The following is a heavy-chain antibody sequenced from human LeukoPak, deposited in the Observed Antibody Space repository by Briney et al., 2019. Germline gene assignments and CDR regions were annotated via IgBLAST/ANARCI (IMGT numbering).Heavy chain of an antibody. Sequence: PGGSLRLSCAASGFTFSSYWMSWVRQAPGKGLEWVANIKQDESEKYYVDSVKGRFTISRDNAKNSLYLQMNSLRAEDTSVYYCARVEYYDFLTGFDYWGQGTLVTVSS. D-gene: IGHD3-9*01. CDR1: GFTFSSYW. CDR3: ARVEYYDFLTGFDY. V-gene: IGHV3-7*01. J-gene: IGHJ4*02. CDR2: IKQDESEK.